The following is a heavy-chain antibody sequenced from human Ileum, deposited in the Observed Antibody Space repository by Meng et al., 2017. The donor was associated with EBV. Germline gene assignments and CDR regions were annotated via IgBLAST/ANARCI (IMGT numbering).Heavy chain of an antibody. CDR2: IYYSGST. Sequence: QVQLQQPGPGLVKPSDPLSPTSAVSGYSISSTNWWGWIRQPPGKGLEWIGYIYYSGSTSYNPSLKSRVTMSVDTSKNQFSLNLNSVTAVDTAVYYCARNVPGTSAYYDWGQGTLVTVSS. V-gene: IGHV4-28*01. D-gene: IGHD3-22*01. CDR3: ARNVPGTSAYYD. J-gene: IGHJ4*02. CDR1: GYSISSTNW.